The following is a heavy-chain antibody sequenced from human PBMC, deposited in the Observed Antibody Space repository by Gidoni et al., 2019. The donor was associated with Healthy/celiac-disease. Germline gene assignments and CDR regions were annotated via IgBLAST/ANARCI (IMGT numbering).Heavy chain of an antibody. CDR2: VYYSGST. D-gene: IGHD6-6*01. CDR3: ARGIAARQLNYYYYYGMDV. V-gene: IGHV4-59*01. Sequence: QVQLQESGPGLVKPSETLSLTCTVSGCSISSYYWSWIRQPPGKGLEWIGYVYYSGSTNYNPSLKSRVTISVDTSKNQFSLKLSSVTAADTAVYYCARGIAARQLNYYYYYGMDVWGQGTTVTVSS. J-gene: IGHJ6*02. CDR1: GCSISSYY.